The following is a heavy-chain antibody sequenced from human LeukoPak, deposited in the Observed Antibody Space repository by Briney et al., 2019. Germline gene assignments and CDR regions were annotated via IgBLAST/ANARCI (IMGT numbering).Heavy chain of an antibody. D-gene: IGHD6-13*01. V-gene: IGHV1-18*01. CDR1: GYSFTSYG. CDR3: ARQQLGWATIRNVGFYQHYYMDV. CDR2: ISAYNGAT. J-gene: IGHJ6*03. Sequence: ASVKVSCKASGYSFTSYGISWVRQAPGQGLEWMGWISAYNGATSHAHESQGRVTMTTDTPTTTAYMELRSLRSDDTAVYYCARQQLGWATIRNVGFYQHYYMDVWGKGTTVTVSS.